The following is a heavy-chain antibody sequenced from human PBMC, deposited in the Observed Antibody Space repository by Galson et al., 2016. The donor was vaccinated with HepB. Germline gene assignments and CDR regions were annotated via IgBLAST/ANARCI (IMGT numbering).Heavy chain of an antibody. CDR2: ISSSSSYI. Sequence: SLRLSCAASGFTLHSYSMNWVRQAPGKGLEWVASISSSSSYIYYADSVKGRFTISRDNTKNFLYLQVNSLRAEDTAVYHCARDHCFSTSCPGTVDFWGQGVLVTVSS. CDR1: GFTLHSYS. CDR3: ARDHCFSTSCPGTVDF. V-gene: IGHV3-21*01. J-gene: IGHJ4*02. D-gene: IGHD2-2*01.